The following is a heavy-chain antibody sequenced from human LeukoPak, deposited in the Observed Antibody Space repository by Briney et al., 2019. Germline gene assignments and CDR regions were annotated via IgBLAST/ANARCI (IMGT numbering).Heavy chain of an antibody. CDR1: GFTFSSYG. Sequence: GGSLRLSCAASGFTFSSYGMHWVRQAPGKGLEWVAFIRFDGSNKYYADSVKGRFTISRDNSKNTLYLQMSSLRAEDTAVYYCAIYGDYSDAFDIWGQGTVVTVSS. D-gene: IGHD4-17*01. CDR2: IRFDGSNK. J-gene: IGHJ3*02. CDR3: AIYGDYSDAFDI. V-gene: IGHV3-30*02.